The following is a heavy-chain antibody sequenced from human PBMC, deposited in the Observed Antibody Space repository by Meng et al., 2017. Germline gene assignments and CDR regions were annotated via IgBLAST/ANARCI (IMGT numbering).Heavy chain of an antibody. Sequence: QVQRVQSGAEVKKPGSSVKVSCKASGGTFSSYAISWVRQAPGQGLEWMGGIIPIFGTANYAQKFQGRVTIAADKSTSTAYMELSSLRSEDTAVYYCARRDGYCSGGSCFFWFDPWGQGTLVTVSS. CDR3: ARRDGYCSGGSCFFWFDP. CDR1: GGTFSSYA. V-gene: IGHV1-69*14. D-gene: IGHD2-15*01. J-gene: IGHJ5*02. CDR2: IIPIFGTA.